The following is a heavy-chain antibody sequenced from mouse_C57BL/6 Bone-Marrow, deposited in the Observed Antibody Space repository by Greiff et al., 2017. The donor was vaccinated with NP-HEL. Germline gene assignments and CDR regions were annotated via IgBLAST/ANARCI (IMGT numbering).Heavy chain of an antibody. J-gene: IGHJ4*01. Sequence: EVKLEESGGGLVQPGGSLKLSCAASGFTFSDYGMAWVRQAPRKGPAWVAFISNLAYSIYYADTVTGRFTITRENAKNTLYLEVSSMRSEDTAMYYCARQKAMDYWGQGTSVTVSS. CDR3: ARQKAMDY. CDR2: ISNLAYSI. V-gene: IGHV5-15*04. CDR1: GFTFSDYG.